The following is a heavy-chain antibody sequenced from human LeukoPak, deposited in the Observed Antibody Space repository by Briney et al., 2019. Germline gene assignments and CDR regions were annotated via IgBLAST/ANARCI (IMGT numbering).Heavy chain of an antibody. V-gene: IGHV3-30*02. J-gene: IGHJ4*02. CDR3: AKDMRIRYCGGDCLPGY. Sequence: GGSLRLSCAASGFTFSNAWMSWVRQAPGKGLEWVAFIRYDGSNKYYADSVKGRFTISRDNSKNTLYLQMNSLRAEDTAVYYCAKDMRIRYCGGDCLPGYWGQGTLVTVSS. D-gene: IGHD2-21*01. CDR1: GFTFSNAW. CDR2: IRYDGSNK.